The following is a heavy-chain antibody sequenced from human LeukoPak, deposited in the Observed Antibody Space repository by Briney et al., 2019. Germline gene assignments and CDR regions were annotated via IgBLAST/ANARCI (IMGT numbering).Heavy chain of an antibody. CDR1: GGSFSGYY. CDR3: ARGTGVRKSIDY. J-gene: IGHJ4*02. CDR2: INHSGST. Sequence: PSETLSLTCAVYGGSFSGYYWSWIRQPPGKGLEWIGEINHSGSTNYNPSLKSRVTISVDTSKNQFSLKLSSVTAADTAVYYCARGTGVRKSIDYWGQGALVTVSS. V-gene: IGHV4-34*01. D-gene: IGHD3-10*01.